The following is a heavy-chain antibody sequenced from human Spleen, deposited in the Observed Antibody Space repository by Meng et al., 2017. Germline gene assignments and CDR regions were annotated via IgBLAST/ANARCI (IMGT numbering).Heavy chain of an antibody. D-gene: IGHD3-10*01. Sequence: GESLKISCAASGFTFSDNYMTWIRQAPGKGLEWVSYISGGGSTIYYADAVRGRFTVSRDNAMHSLYLQMNSLRAEDTAVYYCAREGFYYASSEWGQGTLVTVSS. CDR3: AREGFYYASSE. V-gene: IGHV3-11*01. J-gene: IGHJ4*02. CDR1: GFTFSDNY. CDR2: ISGGGSTI.